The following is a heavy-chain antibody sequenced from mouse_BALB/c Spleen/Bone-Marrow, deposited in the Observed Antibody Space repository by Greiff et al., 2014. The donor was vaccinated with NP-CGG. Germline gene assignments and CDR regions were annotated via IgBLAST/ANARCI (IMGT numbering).Heavy chain of an antibody. CDR2: INPSTGYT. CDR1: GYTFTIYW. Sequence: QVHVKQSGAELAKPGASVKMSCKASGYTFTIYWMHWVKQRPGQGLEWIGYINPSTGYTEYNQKFKDKATLTADKSSSTAYMQLSSLTSEDSAVYYCARYGGRSYDGFAYWGQGTLVTVSA. CDR3: ARYGGRSYDGFAY. V-gene: IGHV1-7*01. D-gene: IGHD2-12*01. J-gene: IGHJ3*01.